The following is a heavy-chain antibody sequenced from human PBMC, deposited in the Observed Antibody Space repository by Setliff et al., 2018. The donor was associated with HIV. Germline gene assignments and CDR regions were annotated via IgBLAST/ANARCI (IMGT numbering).Heavy chain of an antibody. CDR1: GGTFSSYA. D-gene: IGHD4-17*01. V-gene: IGHV1-69*05. CDR2: IIPIFGTA. Sequence: SVKVSCKASGGTFSSYAISWVRQAPGQGLEWMGGIIPIFGTANYAQKFQGRVTITTDESTSTAYMELSSLRSEDTAVYYCASFTVTTKRTIDSWGQGTLVTVSS. CDR3: ASFTVTTKRTIDS. J-gene: IGHJ4*02.